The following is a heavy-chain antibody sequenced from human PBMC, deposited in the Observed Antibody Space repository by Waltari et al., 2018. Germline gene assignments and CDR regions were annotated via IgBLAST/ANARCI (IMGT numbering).Heavy chain of an antibody. V-gene: IGHV4-59*11. Sequence: QVQLQESGPGLVKPSETLSLTCTVSGGSISSHYWSWIRQPPGKGLEWSGYIYYSGSTNYNPSLKSRVTISVDTSKNQFSLKLSSVTAADTAVYYCARVREDGYPQLYYFDYWGQGTLVTVSS. CDR2: IYYSGST. CDR3: ARVREDGYPQLYYFDY. CDR1: GGSISSHY. D-gene: IGHD1-1*01. J-gene: IGHJ4*02.